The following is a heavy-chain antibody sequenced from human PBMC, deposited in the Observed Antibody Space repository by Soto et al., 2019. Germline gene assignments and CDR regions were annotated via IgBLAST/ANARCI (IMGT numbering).Heavy chain of an antibody. D-gene: IGHD2-2*01. V-gene: IGHV1-69*13. Sequence: SVKVSCKASGGTFSSYAISWVRQAPGQGLEWMGGIIPIFGTANYAQKFQGRVTITADESTSTAYMELSSLRSEDTAVYYCARPIVVVPAASVRDAFDIWGQGTMATVSS. CDR2: IIPIFGTA. J-gene: IGHJ3*02. CDR1: GGTFSSYA. CDR3: ARPIVVVPAASVRDAFDI.